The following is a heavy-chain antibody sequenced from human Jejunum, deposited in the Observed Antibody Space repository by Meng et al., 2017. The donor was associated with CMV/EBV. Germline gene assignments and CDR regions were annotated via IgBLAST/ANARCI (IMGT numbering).Heavy chain of an antibody. CDR2: IIQFHDVS. Sequence: ISHEDAVDTLRSYSKRWERQEPGQGLEGMGSIIQFHDVSKHARNFQSRVTFTADKSTNTIYMELSSLRCEDTAVYYCAREANYSFDLWGQGTLVTVSS. J-gene: IGHJ4*02. CDR1: VDTLRSYS. CDR3: AREANYSFDL. V-gene: IGHV1-69*04.